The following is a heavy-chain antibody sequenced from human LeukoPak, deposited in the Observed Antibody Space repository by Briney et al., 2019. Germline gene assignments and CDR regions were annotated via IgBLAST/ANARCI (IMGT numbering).Heavy chain of an antibody. CDR3: AKDRSWGMNSAEY. Sequence: PGGSLRLSCAASGFTFSSYWMHWVRQAPGKGLVWVSRINTDGSSTSYADSVKGRFTISRDNSNNTLYLQMNSLRPEDTAEYFCAKDRSWGMNSAEYWGQGTLVTVSS. CDR1: GFTFSSYW. CDR2: INTDGSST. J-gene: IGHJ4*02. D-gene: IGHD7-27*01. V-gene: IGHV3-74*01.